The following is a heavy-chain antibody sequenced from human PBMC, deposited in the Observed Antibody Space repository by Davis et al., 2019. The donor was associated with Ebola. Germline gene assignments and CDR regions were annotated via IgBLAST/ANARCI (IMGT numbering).Heavy chain of an antibody. CDR1: GFTVSNNY. CDR2: IKEDGSAK. V-gene: IGHV3-7*01. D-gene: IGHD2-15*01. Sequence: PGGSLRLSCAASGFTVSNNYMSWVRQAPGKGLEWVASIKEDGSAKYYVDSVRGRFTISRDNAKSSLDLQMNSLRAEDTAVYLCAAGWQYPGAWGQGTLVTVSS. CDR3: AAGWQYPGA. J-gene: IGHJ5*02.